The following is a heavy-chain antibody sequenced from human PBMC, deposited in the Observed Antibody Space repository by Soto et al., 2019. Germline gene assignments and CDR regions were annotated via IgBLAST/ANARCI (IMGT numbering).Heavy chain of an antibody. J-gene: IGHJ3*02. V-gene: IGHV3-30-3*01. CDR3: AREVIAMEVGAFDI. D-gene: IGHD3-3*01. CDR1: GFTFSSYA. CDR2: ISYDGSNK. Sequence: PGGFLRLSCAASGFTFSSYAMHWVRQAPGKGLEWVAVISYDGSNKYYADSVKGRFTISRDNSKNTLYLQMNSLRAEDTAVYYCAREVIAMEVGAFDIWGQGTMVTVSS.